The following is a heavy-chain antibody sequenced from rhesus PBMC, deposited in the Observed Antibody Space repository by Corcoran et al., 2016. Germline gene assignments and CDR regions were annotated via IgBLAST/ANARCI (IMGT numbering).Heavy chain of an antibody. CDR3: AKDHGGRYPED. Sequence: VQLVETGGGWVQSGRSLTLSCLAYACTYRTYGMNWVRQAPGKGLEWVSNISDTGGNTYYADSVKGRFTISRDNSKNTLSLQMNSLRTEDTAVYFCAKDHGGRYPEDWGQGVLVTVSS. D-gene: IGHD4-29*01. CDR2: ISDTGGNT. J-gene: IGHJ4*01. V-gene: IGHV3S5*01. CDR1: ACTYRTYG.